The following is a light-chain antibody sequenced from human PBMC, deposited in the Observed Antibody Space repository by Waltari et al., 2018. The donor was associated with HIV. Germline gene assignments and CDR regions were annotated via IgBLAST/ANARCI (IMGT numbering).Light chain of an antibody. J-gene: IGLJ2*01. CDR1: NSNIGSNY. CDR2: KNK. V-gene: IGLV1-47*01. CDR3: AAWDDRLNLV. Sequence: QSVLTQPPSASGTPGQRATISCFGSNSNIGSNYVYWYQQLPGMAPKLLIYKNKQRPSGVPDRVAGSKSGTSASLAISGLRSEDEADYYCAAWDDRLNLVFGGGTKLTVL.